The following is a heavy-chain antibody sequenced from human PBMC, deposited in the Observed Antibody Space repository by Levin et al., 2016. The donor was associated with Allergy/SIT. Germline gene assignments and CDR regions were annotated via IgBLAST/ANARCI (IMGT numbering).Heavy chain of an antibody. D-gene: IGHD3-10*01. CDR3: ARDWGSGSGSYTYYYFDV. CDR2: IYYSGTTSGTT. J-gene: IGHJ2*01. Sequence: SETLSLTCTVSGGSISSGTYYWNWIRQPPGKGLEWVGYIYYSGTTSGTTNYNPSLKSRVTISVDKSNNQFSLKLTSVTAADTAVYYCARDWGSGSGSYTYYYFDVWSRGTLVTVSS. V-gene: IGHV4-61*01. CDR1: GGSISSGTYY.